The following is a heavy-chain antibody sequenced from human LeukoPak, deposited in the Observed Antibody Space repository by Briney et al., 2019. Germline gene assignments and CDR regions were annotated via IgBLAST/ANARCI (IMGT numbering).Heavy chain of an antibody. CDR1: GGTFSSYG. Sequence: ASVKVSCKASGGTFSSYGISWVRQAPGQGLEWMGWISAYNGNTNYAQKLQGRVTMTTDTSTSTAYMELRSLRSDDTAVYYCARDSAAAGPSTYWGQGTLVTVSS. V-gene: IGHV1-18*01. CDR3: ARDSAAAGPSTY. J-gene: IGHJ4*02. CDR2: ISAYNGNT. D-gene: IGHD6-13*01.